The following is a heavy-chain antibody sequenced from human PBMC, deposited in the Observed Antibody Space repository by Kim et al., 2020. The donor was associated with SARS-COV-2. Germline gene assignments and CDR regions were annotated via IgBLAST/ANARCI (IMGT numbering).Heavy chain of an antibody. CDR2: GAT. CDR3: ARTEYFDY. Sequence: GATYYTPSLKSRVTISVDTSKNQFSLKLSSVTAADTAVYYCARTEYFDYWGQGTLVTVSS. J-gene: IGHJ4*02. V-gene: IGHV4-39*01.